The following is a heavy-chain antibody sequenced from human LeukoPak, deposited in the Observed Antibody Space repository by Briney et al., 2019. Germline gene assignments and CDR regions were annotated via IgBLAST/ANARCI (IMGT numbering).Heavy chain of an antibody. V-gene: IGHV4-34*01. D-gene: IGHD3-10*01. Sequence: SETLSLTCAVYGGSFSGYYWSWIRQPPGKGLEWIGEINHSGSTNYNPSLKSRVTISVDTSKNQFSLKLSSVTAADTAVYYCARGNMVRGVIITGVWFDPWGQGTLVTVSS. CDR1: GGSFSGYY. CDR2: INHSGST. J-gene: IGHJ5*02. CDR3: ARGNMVRGVIITGVWFDP.